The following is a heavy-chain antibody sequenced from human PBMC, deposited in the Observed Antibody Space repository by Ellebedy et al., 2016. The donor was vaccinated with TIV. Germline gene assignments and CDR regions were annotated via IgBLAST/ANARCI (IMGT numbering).Heavy chain of an antibody. D-gene: IGHD2/OR15-2a*01. J-gene: IGHJ3*02. CDR3: VRQPGTLLVSHAFDI. Sequence: GGSLRLSXKGSGYSFTSYWISWVRQMPGKGLEWMGRIDPSDSYTNYSPSFQGHVTISADKSISTAYLQWSSLKASDTAIYYCVRQPGTLLVSHAFDIWGQGTMVTVSS. CDR1: GYSFTSYW. V-gene: IGHV5-10-1*01. CDR2: IDPSDSYT.